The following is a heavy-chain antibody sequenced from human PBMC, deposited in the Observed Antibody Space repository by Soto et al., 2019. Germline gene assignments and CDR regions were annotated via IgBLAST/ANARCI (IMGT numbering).Heavy chain of an antibody. CDR2: VRANGNT. CDR1: GDSLDDDY. Sequence: QVHLKQWGAGLLKPSETLSLTRQLYGDSLDDDYWSWIRQAPGKGLEWIGEVRANGNTNYNPSLLSRVTVSMDVSKNQFSLKQTSMTEADTAVYFCVGGGTWPSRFGPWGQGTLVTVSS. D-gene: IGHD1-1*01. CDR3: VGGGTWPSRFGP. J-gene: IGHJ5*02. V-gene: IGHV4-34*01.